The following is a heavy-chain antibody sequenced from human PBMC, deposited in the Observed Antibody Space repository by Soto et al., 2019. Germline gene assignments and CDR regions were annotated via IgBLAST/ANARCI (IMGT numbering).Heavy chain of an antibody. CDR2: ISGSGGST. CDR1: GFTFSSYA. V-gene: IGHV3-23*01. CDR3: AKSSGWFHPFDY. J-gene: IGHJ4*02. D-gene: IGHD6-19*01. Sequence: EVQLLESGGGLVQPGGSLRLSCAASGFTFSSYALSWVRQAPGKGLEWVSVISGSGGSTYYADSVKGRFTISRDNSKNTLYLQMNSLRAVDTAVYYCAKSSGWFHPFDYWGQGTLVTVSS.